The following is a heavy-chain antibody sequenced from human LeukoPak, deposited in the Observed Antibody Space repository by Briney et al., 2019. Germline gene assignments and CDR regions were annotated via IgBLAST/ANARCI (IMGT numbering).Heavy chain of an antibody. Sequence: SETLSLTCTVSGGSMSSYYWSWIRQPPGKGLEWIGYIYQNGRTNYNPSLKSRVTISVDTSKNHFSLNLTSVTAADTAVYFCAREDRNGNSGYAIGDWGQGILVTVSS. J-gene: IGHJ4*02. V-gene: IGHV4-59*01. D-gene: IGHD5-12*01. CDR3: AREDRNGNSGYAIGD. CDR2: IYQNGRT. CDR1: GGSMSSYY.